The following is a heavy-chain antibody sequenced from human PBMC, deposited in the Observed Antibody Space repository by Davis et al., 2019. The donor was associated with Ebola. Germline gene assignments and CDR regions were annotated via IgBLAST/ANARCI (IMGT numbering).Heavy chain of an antibody. CDR1: GFTVSSNY. J-gene: IGHJ3*02. Sequence: GESLKISCAASGFTVSSNYMSWVRQAPGKGLEWVSVIYSGGSTYYADSVKGRFTIPRDNSKNTLYLQMNSLRAEDTAVYYCAPWTNYLRAFDIWGQGTMVTVSS. V-gene: IGHV3-53*01. D-gene: IGHD5-24*01. CDR2: IYSGGST. CDR3: APWTNYLRAFDI.